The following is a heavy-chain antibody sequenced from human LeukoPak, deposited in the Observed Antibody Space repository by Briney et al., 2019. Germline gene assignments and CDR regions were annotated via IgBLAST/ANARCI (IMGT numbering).Heavy chain of an antibody. Sequence: SVKVSCKASGGTFSSYAISWVRQAPGQGIEWTGGIIPIFGTANYAQKFQGRVTITADESTSTAYMELSSLRSEDTAVYYCARTRYYYDSSGYGYYYYGMDVWGQGTTVTVSS. CDR1: GGTFSSYA. J-gene: IGHJ6*02. CDR2: IIPIFGTA. D-gene: IGHD3-22*01. V-gene: IGHV1-69*13. CDR3: ARTRYYYDSSGYGYYYYGMDV.